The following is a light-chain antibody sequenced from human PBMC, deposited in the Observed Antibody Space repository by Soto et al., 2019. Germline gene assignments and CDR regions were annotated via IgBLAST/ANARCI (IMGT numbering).Light chain of an antibody. V-gene: IGLV1-44*01. Sequence: QSVLTQPPSASGTPGQRVTISCSGSSSNIGGNIVHWDRQLPGTAPKLLTFGNDQRPSWVPDRFSGSKSGTSASLAISGLQSEDDANYYCAAWDDSLNGVVFGGGTKVTVL. CDR3: AAWDDSLNGVV. J-gene: IGLJ2*01. CDR2: GND. CDR1: SSNIGGNI.